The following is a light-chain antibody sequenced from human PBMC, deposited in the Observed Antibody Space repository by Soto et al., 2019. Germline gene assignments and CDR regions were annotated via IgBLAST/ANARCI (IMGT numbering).Light chain of an antibody. V-gene: IGLV7-43*01. CDR3: LLYYGGPVV. Sequence: QAVGNQEPSLTVSPRGTVTLTCASSTGAVTSDNYPGWFQQKPGHAPRALIYSTMDKHSWTPARFSGYLLGGKAALTLSGVQPEDEAEYYCLLYYGGPVVFGGGTQLTVL. CDR1: TGAVTSDNY. J-gene: IGLJ2*01. CDR2: STM.